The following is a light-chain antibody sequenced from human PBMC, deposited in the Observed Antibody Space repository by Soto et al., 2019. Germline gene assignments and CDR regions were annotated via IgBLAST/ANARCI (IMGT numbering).Light chain of an antibody. J-gene: IGKJ2*03. CDR3: QKYDTSPYS. CDR2: GAS. CDR1: RIVISKY. V-gene: IGKV3-20*01. Sequence: ESVLAQSPGTLSLSPGEGATLSCRSSRIVISKYLAWYQKKPGQAPRHLIYGASNRATGVPDRFSGSRSGTDFTLTIRGLESEDFAVYFCQKYDTSPYSFGQGTKLEIK.